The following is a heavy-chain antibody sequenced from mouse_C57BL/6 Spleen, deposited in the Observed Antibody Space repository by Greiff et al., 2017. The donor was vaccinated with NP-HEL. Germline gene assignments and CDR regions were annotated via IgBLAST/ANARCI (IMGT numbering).Heavy chain of an antibody. J-gene: IGHJ3*01. Sequence: QVQLQQSGAELVKPGASVKLSCKASGYTFTEYTIHWVKQRSGQGLEWIGWFYPGSGSIKYNEKFKDKATLTADKSSSTVYMELSRLTSEDSAVYCCARHVDYDYDLQAWFAYWGQGTLVTVSA. CDR1: GYTFTEYT. CDR2: FYPGSGSI. CDR3: ARHVDYDYDLQAWFAY. D-gene: IGHD2-4*01. V-gene: IGHV1-62-2*01.